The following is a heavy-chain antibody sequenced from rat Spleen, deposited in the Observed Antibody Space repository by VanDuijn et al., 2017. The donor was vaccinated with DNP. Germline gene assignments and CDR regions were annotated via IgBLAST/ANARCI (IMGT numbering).Heavy chain of an antibody. J-gene: IGHJ3*01. D-gene: IGHD1-11*01. Sequence: EVQLVESGGGLVQPGWSLKFSCAASGFTFSDYDMAWVRQAPKKGLEWVATISTSGSRTYYPDSVKGRFTISRDNAKSSLYLQMNSLKSEDTATYYCAKPASYGGYWFAYWGQGTLVTVSS. V-gene: IGHV5-7*01. CDR2: ISTSGSRT. CDR1: GFTFSDYD. CDR3: AKPASYGGYWFAY.